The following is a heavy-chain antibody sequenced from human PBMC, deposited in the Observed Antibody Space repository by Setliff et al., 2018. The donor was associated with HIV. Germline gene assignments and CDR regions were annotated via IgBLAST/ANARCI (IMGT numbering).Heavy chain of an antibody. CDR2: INHSGST. D-gene: IGHD3-10*01. V-gene: IGHV4-34*01. CDR3: ARGWFGGYYFDY. Sequence: SETLSLTCAVYVESFSGFYLSWIRQPPGKGLEWIVEINHSGSTDYNTSLKSRVNISVDTSKNQFYLKLSFVTAADTAVYYCARGWFGGYYFDYWGQGTLVTVSS. J-gene: IGHJ4*02. CDR1: VESFSGFY.